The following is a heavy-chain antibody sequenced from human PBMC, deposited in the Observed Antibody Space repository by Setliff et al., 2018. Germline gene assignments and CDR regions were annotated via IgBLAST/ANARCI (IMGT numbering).Heavy chain of an antibody. V-gene: IGHV3-21*01. J-gene: IGHJ5*02. D-gene: IGHD5-12*01. CDR2: ISSSSSYI. CDR3: ARAPSTRGYSGYDS. CDR1: GFTFSSYE. Sequence: GGSLRLSCAASGFTFSSYEMNWVRQAPGKGLEWVSSISSSSSYIYYADSVKGRFTISRDNAKNSLYLQMNSLRAEDTAVYYCARAPSTRGYSGYDSWGQGTLVTVSS.